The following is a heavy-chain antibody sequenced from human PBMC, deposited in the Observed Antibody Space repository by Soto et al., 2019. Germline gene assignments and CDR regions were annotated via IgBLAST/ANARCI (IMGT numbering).Heavy chain of an antibody. CDR3: ARDFNTIFGVVIISGGSNWFDP. V-gene: IGHV1-69*06. Sequence: ASVKVSCKASGGTFSSYAISWVRQAPGQGLEWMGGIIPIFGTANYAQKFQGRVTITADKSTSTAYMELSSLRSEDTAVYYCARDFNTIFGVVIISGGSNWFDPWGQGTLVTVSS. CDR2: IIPIFGTA. J-gene: IGHJ5*02. CDR1: GGTFSSYA. D-gene: IGHD3-3*01.